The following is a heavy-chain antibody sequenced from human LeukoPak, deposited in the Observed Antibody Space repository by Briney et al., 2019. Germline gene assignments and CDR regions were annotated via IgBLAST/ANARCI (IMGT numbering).Heavy chain of an antibody. CDR3: GREPMVLSFGG. J-gene: IGHJ3*01. CDR1: GFTFSSYG. Sequence: PGGSLRLSGAASGFTFSSYGMHWVRQAPGKGLEWVAVISYDGSNKYYADSVKGRFTISRDNSRNTLYLQMNSQRAEDTSLYYWGREPMVLSFGGWGPGIMVSV. D-gene: IGHD3-10*01. V-gene: IGHV3-30*03. CDR2: ISYDGSNK.